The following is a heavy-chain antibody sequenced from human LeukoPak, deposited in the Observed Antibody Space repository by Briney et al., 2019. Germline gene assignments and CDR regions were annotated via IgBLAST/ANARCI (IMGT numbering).Heavy chain of an antibody. CDR2: ITRDGGST. CDR1: GFTFDDYA. Sequence: PGGSLRLSCAASGFTFDDYAMHWVRQAPGKGLQWVSLITRDGGSTYYADSVKGRFTISRDNAKNSLYLQMNSLRAEDTAVYYCASTWIAAHYFDYWGQGTLVTVSS. V-gene: IGHV3-43*02. D-gene: IGHD5-12*01. CDR3: ASTWIAAHYFDY. J-gene: IGHJ4*02.